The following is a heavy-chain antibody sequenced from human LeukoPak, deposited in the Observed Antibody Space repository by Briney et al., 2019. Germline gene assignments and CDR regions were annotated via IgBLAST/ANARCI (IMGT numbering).Heavy chain of an antibody. V-gene: IGHV1-69*05. J-gene: IGHJ3*02. CDR3: ARAHELGISAFDI. CDR1: GGTFSSYA. CDR2: IIPIFGTT. D-gene: IGHD7-27*01. Sequence: SVKVSCKASGGTFSSYAISWVRQAPGQGLEWMGGIIPIFGTTNYAQKFQGRVTITTDESTSTAYMELSSLRSEDTAVYYCARAHELGISAFDIWGQGTMVTVSS.